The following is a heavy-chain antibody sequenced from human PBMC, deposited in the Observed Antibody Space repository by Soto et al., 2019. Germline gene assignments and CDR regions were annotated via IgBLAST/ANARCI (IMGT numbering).Heavy chain of an antibody. CDR1: GGSIGSEY. CDR2: IYYSGST. V-gene: IGHV4-59*01. Sequence: SVTLSLACTVSGGSIGSEYWTWIRQPPGKGLEWIGYIYYSGSTNYNPSLKSRVTISVDTSKNQFSLKLSSVTAADTAVYYCARVWGGAFDIWGQGTMVT. CDR3: ARVWGGAFDI. D-gene: IGHD3-10*01. J-gene: IGHJ3*02.